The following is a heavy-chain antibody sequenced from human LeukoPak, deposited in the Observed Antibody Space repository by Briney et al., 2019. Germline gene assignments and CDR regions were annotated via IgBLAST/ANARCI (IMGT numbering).Heavy chain of an antibody. J-gene: IGHJ6*02. CDR2: IYYSGST. Sequence: PSETLSLTCTVSGGSISSSSYYWGWIRQPPGKGLEWIGSIYYSGSTYYNPSLKSRVTISVDTSKNQFSLKLSSVTAADTAVYYCARRSPWSSTSREGYYYGMDVWGQGTTVTVSS. D-gene: IGHD2-2*01. CDR3: ARRSPWSSTSREGYYYGMDV. CDR1: GGSISSSSYY. V-gene: IGHV4-39*01.